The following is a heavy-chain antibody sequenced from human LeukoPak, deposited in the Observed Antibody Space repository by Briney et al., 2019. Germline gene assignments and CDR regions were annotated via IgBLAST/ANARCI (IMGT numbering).Heavy chain of an antibody. CDR2: IKSKTDSGTA. V-gene: IGHV3-15*07. CDR3: TIHPRFCGGGSCYDY. Sequence: PGGSLRLSCAASGFTFNNAWVNWVRQAPGKGLEWVGRIKSKTDSGTADFAAPVKGRFTISRDDSKNTLFLQMNNLKAEDTAVYYCTIHPRFCGGGSCYDYWGQGTLVTVSS. J-gene: IGHJ4*02. D-gene: IGHD2-15*01. CDR1: GFTFNNAW.